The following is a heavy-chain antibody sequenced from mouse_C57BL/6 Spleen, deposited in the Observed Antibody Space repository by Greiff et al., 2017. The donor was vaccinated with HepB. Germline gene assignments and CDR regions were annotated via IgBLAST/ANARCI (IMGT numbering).Heavy chain of an antibody. D-gene: IGHD4-1*01. V-gene: IGHV1-5*01. CDR2: IYPGNSDT. CDR3: TRYWDEGYAMDY. CDR1: GYTFTSYW. Sequence: EVQLQQSGTVLARPGASVKMSCKTSGYTFTSYWMHWVKQRPGQGLEWIGAIYPGNSDTSYNQKFKGKAKLTAVTSASTAYMELSSLTNEDSAVYYCTRYWDEGYAMDYWGQGTSVTVSS. J-gene: IGHJ4*01.